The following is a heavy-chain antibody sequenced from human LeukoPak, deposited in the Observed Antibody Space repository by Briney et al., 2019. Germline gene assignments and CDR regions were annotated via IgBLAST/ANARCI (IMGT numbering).Heavy chain of an antibody. CDR3: ARNGIAVAGTGTYYYYYMDV. J-gene: IGHJ6*03. CDR2: ISGSGFTI. D-gene: IGHD6-19*01. CDR1: GFTLSNYS. Sequence: PGGSLRLSCAVSGFTLSNYSMNWVRQAPGKGLEWISYISGSGFTIHYADSVKGRFTISRDNAKNSLYLQMNSLRAEDTAVYYCARNGIAVAGTGTYYYYYMDVWGKGTTVTISS. V-gene: IGHV3-48*01.